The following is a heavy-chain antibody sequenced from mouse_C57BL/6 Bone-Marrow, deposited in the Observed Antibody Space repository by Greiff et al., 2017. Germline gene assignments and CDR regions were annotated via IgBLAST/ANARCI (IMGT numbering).Heavy chain of an antibody. V-gene: IGHV7-1*01. CDR3: ATGSSGTAWFAY. D-gene: IGHD3-2*02. J-gene: IGHJ3*01. Sequence: EVKLMESGGGLVQSGRSLRLSCATSGFTFSDFYMEWVRQAPGKGLEWIAASRNKANDYTTEYSASVKGRFIVSRDTSQSILYLQMNALRAEDTAIYYCATGSSGTAWFAYWGQGTLVTVSA. CDR1: GFTFSDFY. CDR2: SRNKANDYTT.